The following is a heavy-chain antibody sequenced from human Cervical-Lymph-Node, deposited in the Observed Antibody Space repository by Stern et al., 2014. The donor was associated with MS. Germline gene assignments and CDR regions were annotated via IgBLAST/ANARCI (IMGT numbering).Heavy chain of an antibody. Sequence: QVQLQESGPRLVKPSETLSLICSVSGGSMKSYYWSWIRQPAGKGLEWIGRIYTSGSTNYNSSLMSRVIMSVDTSKGQFSLQLTSVTAADTAVYYCARNHFGDYFYDYWGQGTLVTFSS. CDR2: IYTSGST. J-gene: IGHJ4*02. D-gene: IGHD2-21*02. CDR3: ARNHFGDYFYDY. CDR1: GGSMKSYY. V-gene: IGHV4-4*07.